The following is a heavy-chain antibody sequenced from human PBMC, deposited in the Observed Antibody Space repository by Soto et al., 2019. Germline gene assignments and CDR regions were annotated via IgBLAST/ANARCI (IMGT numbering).Heavy chain of an antibody. D-gene: IGHD3-10*01. CDR2: ISSSGSTI. Sequence: GGSLRLSCAASGFTFSDYYMSWIRQAPGKGLEWVSYISSSGSTIYYADSAKGRFTISRDNAKNSLYLQMNSLRAEDTAVYYCARDTTYYYGSGSYPYFDYWGQGTLVTVSS. V-gene: IGHV3-11*01. CDR3: ARDTTYYYGSGSYPYFDY. CDR1: GFTFSDYY. J-gene: IGHJ4*02.